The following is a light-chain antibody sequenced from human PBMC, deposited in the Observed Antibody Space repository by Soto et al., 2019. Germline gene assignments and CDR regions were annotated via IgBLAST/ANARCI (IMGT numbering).Light chain of an antibody. V-gene: IGLV2-23*01. CDR3: CSYAGSGTDNYV. CDR1: SSDIGTYNL. CDR2: EGI. Sequence: QSALTQPASVSGSPGQSITISCTGTSSDIGTYNLVSWYQHYPGKAPKLMIYEGIKLPSGVSNRFSGSKSGNTAFLTISGLQAEDEADYYCCSYAGSGTDNYVFGSWTKVTVL. J-gene: IGLJ1*01.